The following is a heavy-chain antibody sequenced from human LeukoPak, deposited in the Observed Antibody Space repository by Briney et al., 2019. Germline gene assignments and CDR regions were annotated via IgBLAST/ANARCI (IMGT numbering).Heavy chain of an antibody. CDR1: GGFISSGGYY. CDR3: ARGGSYDHFDY. CDR2: IYYSGST. J-gene: IGHJ4*02. Sequence: SETLSLTCTVSGGFISSGGYYWTWIRQPSGKGLECVGYIYYSGSTYYNPSLKSRISMSLDASKNQFSLNLSSVTAADTAVYYCARGGSYDHFDYWGQGTLVTVSS. V-gene: IGHV4-31*03. D-gene: IGHD1-26*01.